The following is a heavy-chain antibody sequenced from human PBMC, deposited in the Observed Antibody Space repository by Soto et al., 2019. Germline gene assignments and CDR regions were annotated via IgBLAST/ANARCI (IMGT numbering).Heavy chain of an antibody. CDR3: DGTGGNYSGLDD. CDR2: ISGYNVKT. J-gene: IGHJ6*02. CDR1: GYTFTYYG. V-gene: IGHV1-18*04. D-gene: IGHD1-1*01. Sequence: ASVKVSCKSSGYTFTYYGINWVRQTPGQRLEWLGWISGYNVKTRYAQKFQDRVSVTGDTGTTTAFLDVRLIKSDASGTYFCDGTGGNYSGLDDWGQGTTVTVSS.